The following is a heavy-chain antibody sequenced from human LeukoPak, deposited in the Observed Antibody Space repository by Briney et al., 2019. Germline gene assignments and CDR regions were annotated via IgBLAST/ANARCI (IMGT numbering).Heavy chain of an antibody. V-gene: IGHV4-4*07. CDR2: IYTSGCT. CDR1: GDSINSYY. Sequence: PSETLSLTCSVPGDSINSYYWSCLRQPAGKGLEWIGRIYTSGCTNYSPSFKTLVTMSVDTSKNQFSLKLSSVTAADTAVYYCARDRGSYYPYFDYWGQGTLVTVSS. J-gene: IGHJ4*02. CDR3: ARDRGSYYPYFDY. D-gene: IGHD1-26*01.